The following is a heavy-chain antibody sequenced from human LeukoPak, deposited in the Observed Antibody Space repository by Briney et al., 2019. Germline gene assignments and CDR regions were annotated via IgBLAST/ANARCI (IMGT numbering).Heavy chain of an antibody. CDR1: GGTFSSYA. CDR2: IIPIFGTA. CDR3: AREGGYSSGWYYFDY. V-gene: IGHV1-69*13. J-gene: IGHJ4*02. Sequence: ASVEVSCKASGGTFSSYAISWVRQAPGQGLEWMGGIIPIFGTANYAQKFQGRVTITADESTSTAYMELSSLRSEDTAVYYCAREGGYSSGWYYFDYWGQGTLVTVSS. D-gene: IGHD6-19*01.